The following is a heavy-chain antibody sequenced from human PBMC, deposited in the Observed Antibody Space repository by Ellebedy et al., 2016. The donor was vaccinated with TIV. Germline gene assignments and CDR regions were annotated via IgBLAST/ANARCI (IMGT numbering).Heavy chain of an antibody. CDR3: ARVLGYCSDTSCYGGLGWFDP. Sequence: GESLKISCAASGFTFSNYWMTWVRQSPGKGLEWVANIKQDGREKYYLDSVKGRFTVSRDNAKDSLYLQMNSLTAEDTALYYCARVLGYCSDTSCYGGLGWFDPWGQGTPVTVSS. CDR2: IKQDGREK. CDR1: GFTFSNYW. V-gene: IGHV3-7*03. J-gene: IGHJ5*02. D-gene: IGHD2-2*01.